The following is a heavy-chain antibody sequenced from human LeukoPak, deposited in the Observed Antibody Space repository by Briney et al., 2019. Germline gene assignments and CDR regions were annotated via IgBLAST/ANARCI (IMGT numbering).Heavy chain of an antibody. CDR2: ISGSGGST. CDR1: GFTFSSYA. J-gene: IGHJ4*02. V-gene: IGHV3-23*01. Sequence: PGGSLRLSCAASGFTFSSYAMSWVRQAPGKGLEWVSAISGSGGSTYYADSVKGRFTISRDNSKNTLYLQMNGLRAEDTAVYYCAKGYCSSTSCPHDYWGQGTLVTV. D-gene: IGHD2-2*01. CDR3: AKGYCSSTSCPHDY.